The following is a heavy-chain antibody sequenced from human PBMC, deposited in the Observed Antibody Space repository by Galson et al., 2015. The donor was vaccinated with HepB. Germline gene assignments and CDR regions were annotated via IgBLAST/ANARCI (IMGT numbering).Heavy chain of an antibody. CDR3: ARGIPFSSGATLPDY. Sequence: SETLSLTCAVYGGSFSGYYWSWIRQPPGKGLEWIGEINHSGSTNYNPSLKSQVTISVDTSKNQFSLKLSSVTAADTAVYYCARGIPFSSGATLPDYWGQGTLVTVSS. D-gene: IGHD3-22*01. V-gene: IGHV4-34*01. J-gene: IGHJ4*02. CDR1: GGSFSGYY. CDR2: INHSGST.